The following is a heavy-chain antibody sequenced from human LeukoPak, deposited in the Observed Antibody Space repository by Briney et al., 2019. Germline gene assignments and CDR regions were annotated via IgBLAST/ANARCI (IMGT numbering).Heavy chain of an antibody. J-gene: IGHJ4*02. CDR1: GYTFTGYY. D-gene: IGHD3-3*01. CDR3: ARVYDFWSGYFYFDY. CDR2: INPNSGGR. Sequence: GASVKVSCKASGYTFTGYYMHWVRQAPGQGLEWMGWINPNSGGRNYAQKFQGRVTMTRDTSISTAYMELSRLRSDDTAVYYCARVYDFWSGYFYFDYWGQGTLVTVSS. V-gene: IGHV1-2*02.